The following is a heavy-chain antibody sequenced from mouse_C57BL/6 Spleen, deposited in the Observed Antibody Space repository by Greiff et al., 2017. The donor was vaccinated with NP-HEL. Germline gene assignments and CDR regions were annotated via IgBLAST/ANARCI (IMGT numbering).Heavy chain of an antibody. J-gene: IGHJ3*01. V-gene: IGHV5-4*01. CDR2: ISDGGSYT. CDR1: GFTFSSYA. Sequence: EVQVVESGGGLVKPGGSLKLSCAASGFTFSSYAMSWVRQTPEKRLEWVATISDGGSYTYYPDNVKGRFTISRDNAKNNLYLQMSHLKSEDTAMYYCARDAAQAWFAYWGQGTLVTVSA. D-gene: IGHD3-2*02. CDR3: ARDAAQAWFAY.